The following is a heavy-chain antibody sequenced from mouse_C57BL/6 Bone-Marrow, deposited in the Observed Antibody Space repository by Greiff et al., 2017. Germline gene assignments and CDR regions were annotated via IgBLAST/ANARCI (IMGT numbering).Heavy chain of an antibody. Sequence: VQLQQPGAELVKPGASVKMSCKASGYNFTSYWITWVKQRPGQGLEWIGDIYPGSGSTNYNEKFKSKATLPVDTSSSTAYMQLSSLTSEDSAVYYCARPYYSNYWYFDVWGTGTTVTVSS. CDR2: IYPGSGST. CDR1: GYNFTSYW. J-gene: IGHJ1*03. D-gene: IGHD2-5*01. V-gene: IGHV1-55*01. CDR3: ARPYYSNYWYFDV.